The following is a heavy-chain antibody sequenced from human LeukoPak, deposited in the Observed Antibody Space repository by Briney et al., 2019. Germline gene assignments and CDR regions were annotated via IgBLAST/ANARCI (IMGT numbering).Heavy chain of an antibody. J-gene: IGHJ6*03. Sequence: PSETLSLTCTVSGGSISSSFYYWDWIRQPPGKGLEWIVNIYYSGSTYYNPSLKSRVTISVDTSKNQFSLKLSSVTAADTAVYYCARPSNSILTGIVPLYYMDVWGKGTTVTISS. V-gene: IGHV4-39*01. D-gene: IGHD3-9*01. CDR3: ARPSNSILTGIVPLYYMDV. CDR1: GGSISSSFYY. CDR2: IYYSGST.